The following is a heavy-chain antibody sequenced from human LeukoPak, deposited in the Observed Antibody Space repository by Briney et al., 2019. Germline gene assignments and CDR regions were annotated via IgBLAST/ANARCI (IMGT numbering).Heavy chain of an antibody. V-gene: IGHV1-69*04. Sequence: GASVKVSCKASGGSFSSYVITWVRQAPGQGLEWMGRIIPVLAVSNFAQKFQGRVTMTRDTSTSTVYMDLSSLRSEDTAVYYCARWTTTFLDYWGQGTLVTVSS. J-gene: IGHJ4*02. CDR3: ARWTTTFLDY. D-gene: IGHD1-1*01. CDR1: GGSFSSYV. CDR2: IIPVLAVS.